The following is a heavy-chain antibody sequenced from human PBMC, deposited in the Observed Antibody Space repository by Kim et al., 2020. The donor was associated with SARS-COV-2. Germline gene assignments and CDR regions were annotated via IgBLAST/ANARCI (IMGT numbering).Heavy chain of an antibody. CDR3: ARQRSSPSYYYYGMDV. V-gene: IGHV5-51*01. CDR1: GYSFTSYW. Sequence: GESLKISCKGSGYSFTSYWIGWVRQMPGKGLEWMGIIYPGDSDTRYSPSFQGQVTISADKSISTAYLQWSSLKASDTAMYYCARQRSSPSYYYYGMDVWGQGTTVTVSS. CDR2: IYPGDSDT. D-gene: IGHD3-10*01. J-gene: IGHJ6*02.